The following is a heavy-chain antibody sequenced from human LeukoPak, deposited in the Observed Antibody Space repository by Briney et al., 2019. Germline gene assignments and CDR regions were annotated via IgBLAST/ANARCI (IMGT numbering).Heavy chain of an antibody. V-gene: IGHV3-23*01. Sequence: GGSLRLSCAASGFTFSNYAMSWVRQAPGKGLEWVSAISGSGDNTYYADSVKGRFTVSRDNSKNTLYVQMKSLRAEDTAVYYCAKVGRDDARAYSYWGQGTLVTVSS. D-gene: IGHD1-1*01. J-gene: IGHJ4*02. CDR3: AKVGRDDARAYSY. CDR1: GFTFSNYA. CDR2: ISGSGDNT.